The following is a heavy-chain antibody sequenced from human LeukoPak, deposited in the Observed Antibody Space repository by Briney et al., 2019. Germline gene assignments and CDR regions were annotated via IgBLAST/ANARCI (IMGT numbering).Heavy chain of an antibody. D-gene: IGHD3-10*01. Sequence: PGRSLRLSCAASGFTFSSYAMHWVRQAPGKGLEWVALISYDGSNKYSADSVKGRFTISRDNSKNTLYLQMNSLRGEDTAVYYCARDLNGSGSYRYWGQGTLVTVSS. J-gene: IGHJ4*02. CDR1: GFTFSSYA. CDR3: ARDLNGSGSYRY. V-gene: IGHV3-30-3*01. CDR2: ISYDGSNK.